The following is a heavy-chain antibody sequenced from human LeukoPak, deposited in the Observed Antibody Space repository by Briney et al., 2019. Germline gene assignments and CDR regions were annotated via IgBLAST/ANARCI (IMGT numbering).Heavy chain of an antibody. CDR2: IYHSGST. D-gene: IGHD2-8*01. CDR1: GYSISSGYY. V-gene: IGHV4-38-2*02. Sequence: PSETLSLTCTVSGYSISSGYYWGWLRQPPGKGLEWIGSIYHSGSTYYNPSLKSRVTISVDTSKNQFSLKLTSMTAADTAIYYCATFSTVVLSPYDALDMWGQGTMVTVSS. J-gene: IGHJ3*02. CDR3: ATFSTVVLSPYDALDM.